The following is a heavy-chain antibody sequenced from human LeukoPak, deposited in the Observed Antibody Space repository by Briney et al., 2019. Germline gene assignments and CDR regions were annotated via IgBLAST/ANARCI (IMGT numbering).Heavy chain of an antibody. D-gene: IGHD3-22*01. J-gene: IGHJ3*02. Sequence: GGSLRLSCAASGFTVSSNYMSWVRQAPGKGLEWVSVIYSGGSTYCADSVKGRFTISRDNSKNTLYLQMNSLRAEDTAVYYCARDLPYYYDSSGYGAFDIWGQGTMVTVSS. V-gene: IGHV3-53*01. CDR1: GFTVSSNY. CDR3: ARDLPYYYDSSGYGAFDI. CDR2: IYSGGST.